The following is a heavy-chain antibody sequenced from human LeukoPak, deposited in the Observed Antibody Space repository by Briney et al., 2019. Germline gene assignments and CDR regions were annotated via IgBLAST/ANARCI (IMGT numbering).Heavy chain of an antibody. CDR1: GYTFTGYY. CDR2: INTNTGNP. J-gene: IGHJ4*02. Sequence: ASVTVSCKASGYTFTGYYMHWVRQAPGQGLEWMGWINTNTGNPTYAQGFRGRLVFSLDTSVSTAYLQISSLKAEDTAVYYCARGPTYSSGYRFDYWGQGTLVTVSS. D-gene: IGHD3-22*01. CDR3: ARGPTYSSGYRFDY. V-gene: IGHV7-4-1*02.